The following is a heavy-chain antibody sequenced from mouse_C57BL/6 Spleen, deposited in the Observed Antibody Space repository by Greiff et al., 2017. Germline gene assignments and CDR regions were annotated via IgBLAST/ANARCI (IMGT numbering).Heavy chain of an antibody. CDR3: ARFGNYYYAMDY. CDR1: GYSFTGYY. J-gene: IGHJ4*01. CDR2: INPSTGGT. V-gene: IGHV1-42*01. D-gene: IGHD2-1*01. Sequence: EVQLQQSGPELVKPGASVKISCKASGYSFTGYYMNWVKQSPEKSLEWIGEINPSTGGTTYNQKFKAKATLTVDKSSSTAYMQLKSLTSEDSAVYYCARFGNYYYAMDYWGQGTSVTVSS.